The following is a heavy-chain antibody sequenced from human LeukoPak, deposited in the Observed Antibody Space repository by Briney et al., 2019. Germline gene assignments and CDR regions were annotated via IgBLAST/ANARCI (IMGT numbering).Heavy chain of an antibody. J-gene: IGHJ4*02. CDR3: ARQGVEMATPRPFDY. Sequence: GESLKISCKGSGYNFATYWIGWVRQMPGKGLEWMGIIYPGDSDTRYSPSFQGQVTISADKSISTAYLQWSSLKASDTAMYYCARQGVEMATPRPFDYWGQGTLVTVSS. CDR2: IYPGDSDT. V-gene: IGHV5-51*01. D-gene: IGHD5-24*01. CDR1: GYNFATYW.